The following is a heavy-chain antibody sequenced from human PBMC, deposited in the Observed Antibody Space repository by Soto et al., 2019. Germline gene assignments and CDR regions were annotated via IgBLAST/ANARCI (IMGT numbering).Heavy chain of an antibody. CDR2: IYYSGST. J-gene: IGHJ4*02. V-gene: IGHV4-39*01. D-gene: IGHD2-15*01. CDR3: ARHKDIVVVVAALFDY. Sequence: QLQLQASGPGLVKPSETLSLTCTVSGGSISSSSYYWGWIRQPPVKGLEWIGSIYYSGSTYYNPSLESRVTISVDTSKNQFSLKLSSVTAADTAVYYCARHKDIVVVVAALFDYWGQGTLVTVSS. CDR1: GGSISSSSYY.